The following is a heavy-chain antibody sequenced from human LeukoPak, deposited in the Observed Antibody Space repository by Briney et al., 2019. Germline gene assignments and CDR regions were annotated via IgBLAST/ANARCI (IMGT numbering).Heavy chain of an antibody. J-gene: IGHJ6*03. D-gene: IGHD2-2*01. CDR2: IYPGDSDT. Sequence: KNGESLKISCKGSGYSFTSYWIGWVRQMPGKGLEWMGIIYPGDSDTRYSPSFQGQVTISADKSISTAYLQWSSLKASDTAMYYCARFGCSSTSCHRDYYYYYYMDVWGKGTTVTVSS. CDR3: ARFGCSSTSCHRDYYYYYYMDV. CDR1: GYSFTSYW. V-gene: IGHV5-51*01.